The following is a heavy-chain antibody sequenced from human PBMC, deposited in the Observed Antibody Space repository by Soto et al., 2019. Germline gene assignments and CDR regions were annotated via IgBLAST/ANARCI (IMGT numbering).Heavy chain of an antibody. J-gene: IGHJ4*02. D-gene: IGHD6-13*01. CDR1: GGTFSSYA. CDR3: ARGDSSSHLLYFDY. Sequence: SVKVSCKASGGTFSSYAISWVRQAPGQGLEWMGGIIAIFGTANYAQKFQGRVTITADESTSTAYMELSSLRPEDTAVYYCARGDSSSHLLYFDYWGQGTLVTVSS. V-gene: IGHV1-69*13. CDR2: IIAIFGTA.